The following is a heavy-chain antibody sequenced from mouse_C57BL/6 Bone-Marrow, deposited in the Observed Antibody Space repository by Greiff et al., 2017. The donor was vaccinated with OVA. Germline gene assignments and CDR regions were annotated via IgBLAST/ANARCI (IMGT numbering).Heavy chain of an antibody. Sequence: EVKLVESGGDLVKPGGSLKLSCAASGFTFSSYGMSWVRQTPDKRLEWVATISSGGSYTYYPDSVKGRFTISRDNAKNTLYLQMSSLKSEDTAMYYCARRNWDGIDYWGQGTTLTVSS. V-gene: IGHV5-6*02. D-gene: IGHD4-1*01. CDR3: ARRNWDGIDY. CDR1: GFTFSSYG. CDR2: ISSGGSYT. J-gene: IGHJ2*01.